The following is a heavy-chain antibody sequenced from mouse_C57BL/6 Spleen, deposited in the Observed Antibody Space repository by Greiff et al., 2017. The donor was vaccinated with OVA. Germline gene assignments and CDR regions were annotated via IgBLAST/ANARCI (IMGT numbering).Heavy chain of an antibody. Sequence: EVQGVESGGGLVQPGGSLSLSCAASGFTFTDYYMSWVRQPPGKALEWLGFIRNKANGSTSEYSATVKGRFTISRATSQSILYIKMNDLRAEVSATDYGARSHYGSSYGYAMDYWGQGTSVTVSS. J-gene: IGHJ4*01. CDR3: ARSHYGSSYGYAMDY. CDR1: GFTFTDYY. D-gene: IGHD1-1*01. CDR2: IRNKANGSTS. V-gene: IGHV7-3*01.